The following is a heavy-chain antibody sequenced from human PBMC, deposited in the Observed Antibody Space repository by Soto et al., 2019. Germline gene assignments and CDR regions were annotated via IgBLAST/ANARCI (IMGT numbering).Heavy chain of an antibody. Sequence: QVQLVESGGGVVQPGRSLRLSCAASGFTFSSYAMHWVRQAPGKGLEWVAVISYDGSNKYYADSVKGRFTISRDNSKKTLDLQMNSLGAEDTAVYYCARDRDGRGVYYYGMDVWGQGTTVTVSS. D-gene: IGHD3-10*02. J-gene: IGHJ6*02. V-gene: IGHV3-30-3*01. CDR2: ISYDGSNK. CDR1: GFTFSSYA. CDR3: ARDRDGRGVYYYGMDV.